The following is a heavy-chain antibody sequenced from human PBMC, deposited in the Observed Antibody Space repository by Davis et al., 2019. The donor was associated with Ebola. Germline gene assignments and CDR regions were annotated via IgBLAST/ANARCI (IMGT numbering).Heavy chain of an antibody. Sequence: AASVKVSCKASGYTFTSYDINWVRQATGQGLEWMGWMNPNSGNTGYAQKFQGRVTMTRNTSISTAYMELSSLRSEDTAVYYCAREAPRSSGFKYYYYGMDVWGKGTTVTVSS. CDR2: MNPNSGNT. CDR3: AREAPRSSGFKYYYYGMDV. CDR1: GYTFTSYD. J-gene: IGHJ6*04. V-gene: IGHV1-8*01. D-gene: IGHD6-19*01.